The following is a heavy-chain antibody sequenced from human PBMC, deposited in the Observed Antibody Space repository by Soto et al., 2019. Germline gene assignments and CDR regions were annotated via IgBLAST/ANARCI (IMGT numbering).Heavy chain of an antibody. CDR1: GDTFSRYT. D-gene: IGHD3-16*01. CDR3: ARRITGYYGMDV. CDR2: IIPVFGTP. J-gene: IGHJ6*02. V-gene: IGHV1-69*13. Sequence: SVKVSCKASGDTFSRYTITWVRQAPGQGLEWMGGIIPVFGTPNYAHKFQGRVTITADESTSTAYMELSSLRSEDTAVYYCARRITGYYGMDVWGQGTTVTVSS.